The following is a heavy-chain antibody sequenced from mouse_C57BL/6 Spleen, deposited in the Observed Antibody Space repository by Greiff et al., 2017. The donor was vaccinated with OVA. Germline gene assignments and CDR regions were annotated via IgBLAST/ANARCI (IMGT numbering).Heavy chain of an antibody. D-gene: IGHD4-1*01. CDR1: GYTFTSYW. Sequence: QVHVKQPGAELVKPGASVKLSCKASGYTFTSYWMHWVKQRPGRGLEWIGRIDPNSGGTKYNEKFKSKATLTVDKPSSTAYMQLSSLTSEDSAVYYCARRGNWDGYFDVWGTGTTVTVSS. J-gene: IGHJ1*03. CDR2: IDPNSGGT. V-gene: IGHV1-72*01. CDR3: ARRGNWDGYFDV.